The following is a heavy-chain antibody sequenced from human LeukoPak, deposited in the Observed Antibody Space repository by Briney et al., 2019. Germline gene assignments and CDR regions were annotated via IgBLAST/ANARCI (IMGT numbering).Heavy chain of an antibody. D-gene: IGHD3-3*01. CDR2: IYTSGST. CDR1: GGSISSYY. Sequence: SETLSLTCTVSGGSISSYYWSWIRQPAGKGLEWIGRIYTSGSTNYNPSLKSRVTMSVDTSKNQFSLKLSSVTAADTAVYYCARGKNYDFWSGPPPYWFDPWGQGTLVTVSS. V-gene: IGHV4-4*07. J-gene: IGHJ5*02. CDR3: ARGKNYDFWSGPPPYWFDP.